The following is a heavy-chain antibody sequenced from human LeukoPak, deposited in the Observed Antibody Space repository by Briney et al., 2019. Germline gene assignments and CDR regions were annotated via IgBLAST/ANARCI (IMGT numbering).Heavy chain of an antibody. Sequence: VASVKVSCKTSGYTFTSYYMHWMRQAPGQGLEWVGMINPNGGGTSSAQKFQGRVTMTRDTSISTAYMELSRLRSDDTAVYYCARDPPLGWGLSRPRFDYWGQGTLVTVSS. V-gene: IGHV1-2*02. J-gene: IGHJ4*02. CDR1: GYTFTSYY. D-gene: IGHD3/OR15-3a*01. CDR3: ARDPPLGWGLSRPRFDY. CDR2: INPNGGGT.